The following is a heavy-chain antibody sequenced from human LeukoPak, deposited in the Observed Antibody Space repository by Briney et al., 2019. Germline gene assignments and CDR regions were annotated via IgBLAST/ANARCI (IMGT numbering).Heavy chain of an antibody. CDR2: ISSSSSYI. J-gene: IGHJ6*03. CDR3: ARGGPPRSSDDDYYYYMDV. V-gene: IGHV3-21*01. Sequence: PGGSLRLSCAASGFTFSSYSMNWVRQAPGKGLEWVSSISSSSSYIYYADSVKGRFTISRDNAKNSLYLQMNSLRAEDTAVYYCARGGPPRSSDDDYYYYMDVWGKGTTVTVSS. CDR1: GFTFSSYS. D-gene: IGHD6-6*01.